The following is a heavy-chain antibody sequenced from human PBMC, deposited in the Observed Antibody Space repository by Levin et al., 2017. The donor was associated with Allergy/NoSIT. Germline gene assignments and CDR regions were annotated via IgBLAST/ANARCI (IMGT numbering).Heavy chain of an antibody. Sequence: SETLSLTCAVSGDSISSGGYSWSWIRQPPGKGLEWIGNIYLSGSTNDNPSLKSRVTMSVDRSKNQFSLKLSYVTAADTAVYYCARVAGYSYGYYFDFWGPGTLVTVSS. V-gene: IGHV4-30-2*01. CDR2: IYLSGST. CDR3: ARVAGYSYGYYFDF. CDR1: GDSISSGGYS. D-gene: IGHD5-18*01. J-gene: IGHJ4*02.